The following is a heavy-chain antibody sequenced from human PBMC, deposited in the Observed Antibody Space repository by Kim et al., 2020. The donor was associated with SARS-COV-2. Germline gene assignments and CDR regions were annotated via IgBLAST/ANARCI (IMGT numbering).Heavy chain of an antibody. Sequence: GGSLRLSCAASGFTFSSYAMSWVRQAPGKGLEWVSAISGSGGSTYYADSVKGRFTISRDNSKNTLYLQMNSLRAEDTAVYYCAALWPLNDYYDSSGYYPEGMDVWGQGTTVTVSS. D-gene: IGHD3-22*01. CDR3: AALWPLNDYYDSSGYYPEGMDV. CDR2: ISGSGGST. J-gene: IGHJ6*02. V-gene: IGHV3-23*01. CDR1: GFTFSSYA.